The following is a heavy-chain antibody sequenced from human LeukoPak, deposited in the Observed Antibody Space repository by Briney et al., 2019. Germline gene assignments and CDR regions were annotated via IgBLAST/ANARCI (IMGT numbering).Heavy chain of an antibody. CDR3: ARGFNYYDSSGRPIGLDY. Sequence: TGGSLRLSCAASGFTVSTNYMSWVRQAPGKGLEWVSVIYSGGTTYYADSVKGRFTISRDNSKNTLFLQMNSLRAEDTAVYYCARGFNYYDSSGRPIGLDYWGQGTLVTVSS. J-gene: IGHJ4*02. CDR2: IYSGGTT. CDR1: GFTVSTNY. D-gene: IGHD3-22*01. V-gene: IGHV3-53*01.